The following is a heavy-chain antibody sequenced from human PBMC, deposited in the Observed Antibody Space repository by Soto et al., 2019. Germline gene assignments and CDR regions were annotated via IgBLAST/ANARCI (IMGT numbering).Heavy chain of an antibody. CDR3: AIYMGNDFWSGYGTGYYYGMDV. D-gene: IGHD3-3*01. J-gene: IGHJ6*02. CDR1: GYTFTSYG. CDR2: ISAYNGNT. V-gene: IGHV1-18*01. Sequence: ASVKVSCKASGYTFTSYGISWVRQAPGQGLEWMGWISAYNGNTNYAQKLQGRVTMTRDTSISTAYMELSRLRSDDTAVYYCAIYMGNDFWSGYGTGYYYGMDVWGQGTTVTVSS.